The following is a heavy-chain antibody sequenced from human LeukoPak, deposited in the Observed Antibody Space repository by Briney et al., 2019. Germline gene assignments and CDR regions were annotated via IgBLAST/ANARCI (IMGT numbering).Heavy chain of an antibody. Sequence: GGSLRLSCAASGFTFSSYGMSWVRQAPGKRLEWVSAISGSGGSTYYADSVKGRFTISRDNSKNTLYLQMNSLRAEDTAVYYCAQPLTGYYGSGSYDNWGQGTLVTVSS. CDR2: ISGSGGST. J-gene: IGHJ4*02. D-gene: IGHD3-10*01. CDR3: AQPLTGYYGSGSYDN. CDR1: GFTFSSYG. V-gene: IGHV3-23*01.